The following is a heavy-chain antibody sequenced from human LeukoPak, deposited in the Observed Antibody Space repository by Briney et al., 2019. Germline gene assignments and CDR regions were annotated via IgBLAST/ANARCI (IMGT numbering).Heavy chain of an antibody. CDR1: GFTFSNHW. D-gene: IGHD1-26*01. CDR2: IKQDGSEK. CDR3: ARDVGATVDY. J-gene: IGHJ4*02. Sequence: GGSLRLSCVASGFTFSNHWMSWVRQAPGKGLEWVANIKQDGSEKYYVDSLKGRFTISRDNAKNSLYLQMNSLRAEDTAVYYCARDVGATVDYWGQGTLVTVSS. V-gene: IGHV3-7*01.